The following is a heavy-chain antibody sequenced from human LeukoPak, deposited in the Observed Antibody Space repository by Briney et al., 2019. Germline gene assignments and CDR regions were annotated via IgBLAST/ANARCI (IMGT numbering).Heavy chain of an antibody. J-gene: IGHJ4*02. CDR3: AKDILAAGLFFDY. CDR2: ISHRVSDV. Sequence: GGSLRLSCAASGFSFSDCYMSWIRQAPGKGLEWVSYISHRVSDVQYADSVKGRFAISRDNARNSLYLQMNGLRAEDTAVYYCAKDILAAGLFFDYWGLGTLVTVSS. CDR1: GFSFSDCY. D-gene: IGHD6-13*01. V-gene: IGHV3-11*01.